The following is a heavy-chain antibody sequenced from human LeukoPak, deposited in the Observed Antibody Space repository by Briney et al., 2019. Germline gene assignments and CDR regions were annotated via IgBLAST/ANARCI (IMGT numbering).Heavy chain of an antibody. D-gene: IGHD2-2*01. Sequence: GGSLRLSCAASGFTFSSYAMHWVRQAPGKGQEWVAVISYDGSNKYYADSVKGRFTISRDNSKNTLYLQMNSLRAEDTAVYYCARDGDIVVVPAAHYYYYYYMDVWGKGTTVTVSS. J-gene: IGHJ6*03. V-gene: IGHV3-30*01. CDR1: GFTFSSYA. CDR3: ARDGDIVVVPAAHYYYYYYMDV. CDR2: ISYDGSNK.